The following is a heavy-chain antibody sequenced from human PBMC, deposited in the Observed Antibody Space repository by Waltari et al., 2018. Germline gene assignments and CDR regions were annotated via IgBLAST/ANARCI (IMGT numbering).Heavy chain of an antibody. V-gene: IGHV4-34*01. J-gene: IGHJ3*02. Sequence: QVQLQQWGAGLLKPSETLSLTCAVYGGSFRGYYWSWIRQPPGKGLEWIGEINHSGSTNYNPSLKSRVTISVDTSKNQFSLKLSSVTAADTAMYYCAGWARQYAFDIWGQGTMVTVSS. CDR2: INHSGST. CDR1: GGSFRGYY. CDR3: AGWARQYAFDI. D-gene: IGHD6-6*01.